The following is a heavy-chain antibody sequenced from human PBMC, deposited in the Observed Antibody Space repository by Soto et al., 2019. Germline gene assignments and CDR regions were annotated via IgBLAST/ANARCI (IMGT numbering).Heavy chain of an antibody. V-gene: IGHV4-61*01. Sequence: QVQLQESGPGLVKPSETLSLTCTVSGGSVSSGNYYWNWIRQPPGKGLEWIGYIYYSGSTNYNPSLKGRVTISVDTSNNQFSLKVSSVTAADTAVYYCAGGPTMIVVAYDCWGHGTLVTVSS. J-gene: IGHJ4*01. CDR3: AGGPTMIVVAYDC. CDR2: IYYSGST. D-gene: IGHD3-22*01. CDR1: GGSVSSGNYY.